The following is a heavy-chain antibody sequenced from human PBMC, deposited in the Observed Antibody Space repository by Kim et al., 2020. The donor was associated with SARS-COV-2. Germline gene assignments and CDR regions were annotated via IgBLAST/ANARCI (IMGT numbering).Heavy chain of an antibody. J-gene: IGHJ4*02. CDR3: AREKDILTGLDY. CDR2: IYYSGST. CDR1: GGSVSSGSYY. Sequence: SETLSLTCTVSGGSVSSGSYYWSWIWQPPGKGLEWIGYIYYSGSTNYNPSLKSRVTISVDTSKNQFSLKLSSVTAADTAVYYCAREKDILTGLDYWGQGTLVAVSS. D-gene: IGHD3-9*01. V-gene: IGHV4-61*01.